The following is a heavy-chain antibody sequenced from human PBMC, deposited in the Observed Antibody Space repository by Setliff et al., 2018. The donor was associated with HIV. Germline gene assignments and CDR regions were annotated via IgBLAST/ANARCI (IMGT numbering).Heavy chain of an antibody. V-gene: IGHV3-30*02. D-gene: IGHD5-12*01. CDR3: AKGLDIVATTMSGDAFDI. CDR1: GFTFSSYG. Sequence: GGSLRLSCAASGFTFSSYGMHWVRQAPGKGLEWVAFIRYDGSNKYYADSVKGRFTISRDNSKNTLYLQMNSLRAEDTAVYYCAKGLDIVATTMSGDAFDIWGQGTMVTVSS. J-gene: IGHJ3*02. CDR2: IRYDGSNK.